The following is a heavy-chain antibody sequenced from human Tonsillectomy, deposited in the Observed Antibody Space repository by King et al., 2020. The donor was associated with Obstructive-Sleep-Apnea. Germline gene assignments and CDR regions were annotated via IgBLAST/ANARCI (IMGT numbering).Heavy chain of an antibody. V-gene: IGHV3-49*03. D-gene: IGHD2-2*01. CDR3: TRGRMYCSSTSCYAGFFDY. J-gene: IGHJ4*02. CDR2: IRSKAYGGTT. Sequence: QLVQSGGSFVQPGRSLRLSCTASGFTFCDYAMSWFRQAPGKGLEWVGFIRSKAYGGTTEYAASVKGRFTISRDDSKSIAYLQMNSLKTEDTAVYYCTRGRMYCSSTSCYAGFFDYWGQGTLVTVSS. CDR1: GFTFCDYA.